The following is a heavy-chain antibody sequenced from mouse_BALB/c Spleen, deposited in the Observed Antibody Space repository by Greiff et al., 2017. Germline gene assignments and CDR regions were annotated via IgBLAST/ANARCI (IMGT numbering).Heavy chain of an antibody. J-gene: IGHJ4*01. D-gene: IGHD6-1*01. CDR3: AKTTKQEAYYYAMDY. Sequence: EVKLQESGPELVKPGASVKMSCKASGYTFTSYVMHWVKQKPGQGLEWIGYINPYNDGTKYNEKFKGKATLTSDKSSSTAYMELSSLTSEDSAVYYCAKTTKQEAYYYAMDYWGQGTSVTVSS. V-gene: IGHV1-14*01. CDR2: INPYNDGT. CDR1: GYTFTSYV.